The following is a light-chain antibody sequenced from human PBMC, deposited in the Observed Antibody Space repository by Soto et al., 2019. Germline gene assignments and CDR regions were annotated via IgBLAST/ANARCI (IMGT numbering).Light chain of an antibody. Sequence: DIVMTQSPDSLAVSLGERATINXXSSXTVLDSSNNKDFLTWYQQKPGQPPXXLIYWASTREFGVPDRFSGSGSGTDFTLTISSLQAEDVAVYYCQQYYSTPRTFGHGTKVDI. CDR3: QQYYSTPRT. CDR1: XTVLDSSNNKDF. V-gene: IGKV4-1*01. CDR2: WAS. J-gene: IGKJ1*01.